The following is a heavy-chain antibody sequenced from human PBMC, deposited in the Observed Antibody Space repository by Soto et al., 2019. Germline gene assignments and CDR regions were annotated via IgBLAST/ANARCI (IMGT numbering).Heavy chain of an antibody. CDR3: AKDFKVSAGEDFYYGVDV. Sequence: GGSLRLSSAASGFTSSIYSIHWVRPAPGKGLEWVAVVSYDGTKIYYADSVKGRFTISRDNSKNTVHLQMSSLRAEDTAVYYCAKDFKVSAGEDFYYGVDVWGQGTTVTVSS. D-gene: IGHD1-20*01. V-gene: IGHV3-30-3*01. CDR1: GFTSSIYS. CDR2: VSYDGTKI. J-gene: IGHJ6*02.